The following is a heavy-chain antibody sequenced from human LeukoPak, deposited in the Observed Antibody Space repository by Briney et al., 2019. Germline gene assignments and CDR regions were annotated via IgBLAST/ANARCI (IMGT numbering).Heavy chain of an antibody. V-gene: IGHV1-2*02. J-gene: IGHJ5*02. D-gene: IGHD2-15*01. CDR2: INPNTGAT. CDR3: ARMGGGYCSGDSGGTCYAYFDP. CDR1: GGTFTNYA. Sequence: GASVKVSCKASGGTFTNYAFTWVRQAPGQGLEWMGGINPNTGATKLAQKFQGRVTMTRDTSISTVYMDLSRLTSFDTAVYYCARMGGGYCSGDSGGTCYAYFDPWGQGTLVTVSS.